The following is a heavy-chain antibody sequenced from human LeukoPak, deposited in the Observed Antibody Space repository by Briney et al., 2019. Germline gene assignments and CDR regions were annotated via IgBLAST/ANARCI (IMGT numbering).Heavy chain of an antibody. J-gene: IGHJ4*02. D-gene: IGHD3-16*01. V-gene: IGHV1-69*01. CDR3: ARVGAPSAGDPGESYFLDY. CDR1: GGTFSSYA. CDR2: IIPIFGTA. Sequence: GASVKLSCKASGGTFSSYAISWVRQAPGQGLEWMGGIIPIFGTANYAQKFQGRVTITADESTSTAYMELSSLRSEDTAVYYCARVGAPSAGDPGESYFLDYWGQGTLVTVSS.